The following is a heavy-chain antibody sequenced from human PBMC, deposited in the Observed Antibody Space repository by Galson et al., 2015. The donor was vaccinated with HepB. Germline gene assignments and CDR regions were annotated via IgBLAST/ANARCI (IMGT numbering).Heavy chain of an antibody. V-gene: IGHV4-39*01. CDR3: ARTLVATPNDAFDT. D-gene: IGHD2-8*01. Sequence: SETLSLTCTVSGDSLSSKSHYWGWIRQPPGKGLEWIATIYYSGSTYYNPSLKSRVTISVDTSKNQFSLKLNSVTAADTAVYFCARTLVATPNDAFDTWGQGTLVTVSS. J-gene: IGHJ5*02. CDR1: GDSLSSKSHY. CDR2: IYYSGST.